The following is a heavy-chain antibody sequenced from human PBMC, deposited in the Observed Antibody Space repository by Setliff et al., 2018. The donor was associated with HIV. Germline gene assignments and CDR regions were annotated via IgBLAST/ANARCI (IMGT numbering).Heavy chain of an antibody. CDR2: IFDSENN. Sequence: SETLSLTCTVSGDSITHYYWNWIRQPPGKGLEWIGNIFDSENNNYNPSLKSRVSMSVDTSKNQFSLRLTSVTAADTAVYYCARQITSVTPEMLVVNDAFDVWGQGKMVTVSS. V-gene: IGHV4-59*01. D-gene: IGHD4-17*01. CDR3: ARQITSVTPEMLVVNDAFDV. CDR1: GDSITHYY. J-gene: IGHJ3*01.